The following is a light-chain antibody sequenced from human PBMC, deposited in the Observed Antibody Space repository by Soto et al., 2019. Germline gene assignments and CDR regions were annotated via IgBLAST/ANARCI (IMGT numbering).Light chain of an antibody. J-gene: IGKJ1*01. Sequence: DIRMTQSPSSLSASVGDRVTITCRASQGIANYLAWYQQKPGKAPKLLIYAAAALQSGVPSRFSGSGSGTDFTLTISSLQPEYVATYYCQKYNGALWAFGQGTKVEI. CDR2: AAA. V-gene: IGKV1-27*01. CDR3: QKYNGALWA. CDR1: QGIANY.